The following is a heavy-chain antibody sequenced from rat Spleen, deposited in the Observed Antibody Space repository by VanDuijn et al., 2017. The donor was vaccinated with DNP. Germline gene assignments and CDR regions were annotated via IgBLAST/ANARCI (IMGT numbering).Heavy chain of an antibody. CDR3: STLNSGTYDY. CDR2: ISYDGSST. J-gene: IGHJ2*01. CDR1: GFTFSDYN. D-gene: IGHD1-3*01. Sequence: EVQMVESGGGLVQPGRSLKLSCAASGFTFSDYNMAWVRQAPKKGLEWVATISYDGSSTYYRDSVKGRFTISRDNAKSTLFLQMNSLGSEDTATYYCSTLNSGTYDYWGQGVMVTVSS. V-gene: IGHV5-7*01.